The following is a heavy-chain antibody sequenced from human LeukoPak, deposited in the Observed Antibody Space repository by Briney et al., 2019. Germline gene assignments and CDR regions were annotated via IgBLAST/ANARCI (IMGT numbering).Heavy chain of an antibody. V-gene: IGHV4-38-2*02. CDR3: AGYCSGGSCRLDAFDI. CDR2: VDHSGGT. CDR1: GYSLSSGYY. Sequence: SETLSLTCTVSGYSLSSGYYWGWIRQPPGKGLEWIGSVDHSGGTYYNPSLRSRVSISVDTSKNQFSLKLSSVTAADTAVYSCAGYCSGGSCRLDAFDIWGQGTMVTVSS. J-gene: IGHJ3*02. D-gene: IGHD2-15*01.